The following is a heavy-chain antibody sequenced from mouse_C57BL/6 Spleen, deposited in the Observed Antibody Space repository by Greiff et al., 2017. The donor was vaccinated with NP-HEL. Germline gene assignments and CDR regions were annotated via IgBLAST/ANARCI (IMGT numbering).Heavy chain of an antibody. V-gene: IGHV14-4*01. CDR1: GFNIKDDY. Sequence: VQLQQSGAELVRPGASVKLSCTASGFNIKDDYMHWVKQRPEQGLEWIGWIDPENGDTEYASQFQGKATTTADTSSNTAYLQLSSLTSEDTAVYYCTTTGTVYWGQGTTLTVSS. CDR2: IDPENGDT. CDR3: TTTGTVY. D-gene: IGHD4-1*01. J-gene: IGHJ2*01.